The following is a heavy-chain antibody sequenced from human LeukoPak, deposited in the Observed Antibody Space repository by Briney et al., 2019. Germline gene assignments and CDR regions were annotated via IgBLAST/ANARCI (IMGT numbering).Heavy chain of an antibody. CDR2: IYYSGST. V-gene: IGHV4-39*07. Sequence: SETLSLTCTVSGGSISSSSYYWGWIRQPPGKGLEWIGSIYYSGSTYYNPSLKSRVTMSVDTSKNQFSLKLSSVTAADTAVYYCARESIAAAGYAFDIWGQGTMVTVSS. CDR3: ARESIAAAGYAFDI. J-gene: IGHJ3*02. D-gene: IGHD6-13*01. CDR1: GGSISSSSYY.